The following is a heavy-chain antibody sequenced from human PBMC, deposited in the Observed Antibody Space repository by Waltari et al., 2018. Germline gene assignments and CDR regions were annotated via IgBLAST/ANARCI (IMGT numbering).Heavy chain of an antibody. CDR2: ISSNGNYG. Sequence: EVLLVESGGGLVQPGGSLRLSCAASGFTFNGYWMYWVRQAPGKGLGWVSTISSNGNYGTYADSVRGRFTISRDNAKITLYLQMNSLTAEDTAVYYCARAFVNIAARGMDAWGQGTAVTVSS. V-gene: IGHV3-74*01. J-gene: IGHJ6*02. CDR3: ARAFVNIAARGMDA. CDR1: GFTFNGYW. D-gene: IGHD6-13*01.